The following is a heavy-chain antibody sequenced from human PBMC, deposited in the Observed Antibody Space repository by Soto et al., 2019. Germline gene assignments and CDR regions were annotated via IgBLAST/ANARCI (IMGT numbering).Heavy chain of an antibody. CDR2: ISYDGSNK. CDR3: AKEASRIVLMVYASAFDI. V-gene: IGHV3-30*18. CDR1: GFTFSSYG. J-gene: IGHJ3*02. D-gene: IGHD2-8*01. Sequence: GGSLRLSCAASGFTFSSYGMHWVRQAPGKGLEWVAVISYDGSNKYYADSVKGRFTISRDNSKNTLYLQMNSLRAEDTAVYYCAKEASRIVLMVYASAFDIWGQGTMVTVSS.